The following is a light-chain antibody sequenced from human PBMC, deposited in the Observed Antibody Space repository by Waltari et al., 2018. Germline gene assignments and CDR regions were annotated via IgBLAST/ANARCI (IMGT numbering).Light chain of an antibody. V-gene: IGKV3-20*01. CDR1: QRIYSNS. CDR2: DVS. CDR3: QQYHSTPVT. J-gene: IGKJ1*01. Sequence: EILLTQSPGTLSSSAGDRATLSCRASQRIYSNSLAWYQQKRGQPPRLLIFDVSSRATGSPDRFSGSGSGTDFTLTISRLEPEDFAIYYCQQYHSTPVTFGQGTTVEIK.